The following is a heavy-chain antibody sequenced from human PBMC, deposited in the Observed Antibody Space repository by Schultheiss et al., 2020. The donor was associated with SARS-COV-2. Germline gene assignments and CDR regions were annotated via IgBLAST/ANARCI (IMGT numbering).Heavy chain of an antibody. Sequence: GGSLRLSCAASGFTFSSYAMSWVRQAPGKGLEWVSAISGSGGSTYYADSVKGRFTISRDNSKNTLYLQMISLRAEDTAVYYCAKARGSGSYFFDYWGQGTLVTVSS. CDR1: GFTFSSYA. CDR2: ISGSGGST. V-gene: IGHV3-23*01. J-gene: IGHJ4*02. CDR3: AKARGSGSYFFDY. D-gene: IGHD3-10*01.